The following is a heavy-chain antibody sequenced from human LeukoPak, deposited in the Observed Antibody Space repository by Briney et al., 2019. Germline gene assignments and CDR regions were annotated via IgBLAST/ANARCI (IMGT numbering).Heavy chain of an antibody. CDR1: GVSISSSNSY. D-gene: IGHD3/OR15-3a*01. V-gene: IGHV4-39*01. CDR3: ARQTGSGLFILP. CDR2: IYYSGNT. Sequence: SETLSLTCTVSGVSISSSNSYWGWIRQPPGKGLEWIGSIYYSGNTYYNASLKSQVTISIDTSKNQFSLKLTSVTAADTAVYYCARQTGSGLFILPGGQGTLVTVSS. J-gene: IGHJ4*02.